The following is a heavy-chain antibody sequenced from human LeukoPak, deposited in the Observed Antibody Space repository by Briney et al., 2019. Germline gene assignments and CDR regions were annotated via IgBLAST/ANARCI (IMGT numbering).Heavy chain of an antibody. Sequence: GRSLRLSCAASGFTFDDYAMHWVRQAPGKGLEWVSGISWNSGSIGYADSVKGRFTISRDNAKNSLYLQMNSLRAEDTALYYCAKDIGVVTALYCFDYWGQGTLVTVSS. V-gene: IGHV3-9*01. D-gene: IGHD2-21*02. J-gene: IGHJ4*02. CDR1: GFTFDDYA. CDR2: ISWNSGSI. CDR3: AKDIGVVTALYCFDY.